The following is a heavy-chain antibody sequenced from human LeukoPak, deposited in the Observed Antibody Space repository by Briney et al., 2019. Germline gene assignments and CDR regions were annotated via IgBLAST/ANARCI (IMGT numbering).Heavy chain of an antibody. Sequence: PGGSLRLSCAASGFTFSSYSMNWVRQAPGRGLEWVSYISSSSSTIYYADSVKGRFTISRDNAKNSLYLQMNSLRDEDTAVYYCANNNWNDYDYWGQGALVTVSS. CDR3: ANNNWNDYDY. J-gene: IGHJ4*02. CDR2: ISSSSSTI. D-gene: IGHD1-20*01. CDR1: GFTFSSYS. V-gene: IGHV3-48*02.